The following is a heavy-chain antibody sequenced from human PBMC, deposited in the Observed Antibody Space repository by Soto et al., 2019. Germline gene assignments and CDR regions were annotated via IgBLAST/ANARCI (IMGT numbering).Heavy chain of an antibody. V-gene: IGHV1-2*04. D-gene: IGHD2-2*01. CDR3: ARARYCSSTSRYIGTLANAFDI. CDR1: GYTFTGYY. J-gene: IGHJ3*02. Sequence: QVQLVQSGAEVKKPGASVKVSCKASGYTFTGYYMHWVRQAPGQGLEWMGWINPNSGGTNYAQKFQGWVTMTRDTSISTAYMELSRLRSDDTAVYYCARARYCSSTSRYIGTLANAFDIWGQGTMVTVSS. CDR2: INPNSGGT.